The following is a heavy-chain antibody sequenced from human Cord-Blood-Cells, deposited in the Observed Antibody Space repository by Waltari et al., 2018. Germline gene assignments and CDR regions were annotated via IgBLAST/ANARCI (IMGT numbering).Heavy chain of an antibody. Sequence: QVQLVQSGAEVKKPGASVKVSCKASGYTFTSYALHWVRQAPGQRREWMGWHNAGNGNTKYSQKFQGRVTNTRDTSASTAYMELSSLRSEDTAVYYCARANTHYDFWSGYFDYWGQGTLVTVSS. V-gene: IGHV1-3*01. CDR1: GYTFTSYA. CDR3: ARANTHYDFWSGYFDY. D-gene: IGHD3-3*01. J-gene: IGHJ4*02. CDR2: HNAGNGNT.